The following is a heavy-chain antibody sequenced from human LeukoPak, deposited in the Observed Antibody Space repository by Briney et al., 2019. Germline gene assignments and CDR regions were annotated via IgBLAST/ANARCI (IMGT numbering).Heavy chain of an antibody. V-gene: IGHV4-4*07. J-gene: IGHJ5*02. Sequence: SETLSLTCTVSGGSISSYYWSWIRQSPGKGLEWIGRIYTSGSTNYNPSLKSRVTISVDTSKNQFSLKLSSVTAADTAVYYCARSSSSGWGFRFDPWGQGTLVTVSS. CDR1: GGSISSYY. CDR2: IYTSGST. CDR3: ARSSSSGWGFRFDP. D-gene: IGHD6-19*01.